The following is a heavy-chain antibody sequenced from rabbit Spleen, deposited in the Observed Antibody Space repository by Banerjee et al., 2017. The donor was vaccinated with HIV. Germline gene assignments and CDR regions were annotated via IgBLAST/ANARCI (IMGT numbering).Heavy chain of an antibody. D-gene: IGHD1-1*01. CDR1: GFSFSSIYW. CDR2: IYTGNIGGT. CDR3: ARDTSSSFSSYGMDL. Sequence: QSLEESGGDLVKPGASLTLTCTPSGFSFSSIYWMCWVRQAPGKGLEWIACIYTGNIGGTYYTSWAKGRFTISKTSSTTVTLQMTSLTVADTATYFCARDTSSSFSSYGMDLWGPGTLVTVS. J-gene: IGHJ6*01. V-gene: IGHV1S40*01.